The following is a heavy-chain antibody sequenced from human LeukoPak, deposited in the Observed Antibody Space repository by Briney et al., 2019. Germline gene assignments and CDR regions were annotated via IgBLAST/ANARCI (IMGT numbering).Heavy chain of an antibody. D-gene: IGHD3-9*01. CDR3: ARAEKDYDILTGYIQTNWFDP. CDR2: INHSGST. CDR1: GGSFSGYY. Sequence: SETLSLTCAVYGGSFSGYYWSWIRQPPGKGLEWIGEINHSGSTNYNPSLKSRVTISVDTSKNQFSLKLSSVTAADTAVYYWARAEKDYDILTGYIQTNWFDPWGQGTLVTVSS. J-gene: IGHJ5*02. V-gene: IGHV4-34*01.